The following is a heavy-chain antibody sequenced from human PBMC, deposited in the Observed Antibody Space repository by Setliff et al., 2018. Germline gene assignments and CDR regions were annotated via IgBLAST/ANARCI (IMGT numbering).Heavy chain of an antibody. Sequence: ASVKVSCKASGYTFTSYDINWVRQAPGQGLEWMGGFDPEDGETIYAQKFQGRVTMTEDTSTDTAYMELSSLRSEDTAVYYCATPRSGIIDAFDIWGQGTMVTVSS. V-gene: IGHV1-24*01. CDR2: FDPEDGET. CDR3: ATPRSGIIDAFDI. CDR1: GYTFTSYD. J-gene: IGHJ3*02.